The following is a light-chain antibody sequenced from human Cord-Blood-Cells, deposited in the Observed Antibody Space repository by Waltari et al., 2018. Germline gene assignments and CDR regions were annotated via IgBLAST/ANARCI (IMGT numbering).Light chain of an antibody. V-gene: IGKV1-39*01. CDR1: QSISSY. Sequence: DIKMTQYPSSLSASVGERVTITCRASQSISSYLNWYQQKPGKAPKLLIYAASSLQSGVPSRFSGSGSGTDFTLTISSLQPEDFATYYCQQSYSTPYTFGQGTKLEIK. CDR2: AAS. CDR3: QQSYSTPYT. J-gene: IGKJ2*01.